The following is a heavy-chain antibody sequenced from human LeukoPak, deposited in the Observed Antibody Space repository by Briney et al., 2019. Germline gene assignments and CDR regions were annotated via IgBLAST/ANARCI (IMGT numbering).Heavy chain of an antibody. CDR1: GFTFSNAW. Sequence: GGSLRLSCAASGFTFSNAWMSWVRQAPGKGLEWVSAISGSGGSTYYADSVKGRFTISRDNSKNTLYLQMNSLRAEDTAVYYCAKDISGWYGSFAFDIWGQGTMVTVSS. D-gene: IGHD6-19*01. J-gene: IGHJ3*02. CDR2: ISGSGGST. V-gene: IGHV3-23*01. CDR3: AKDISGWYGSFAFDI.